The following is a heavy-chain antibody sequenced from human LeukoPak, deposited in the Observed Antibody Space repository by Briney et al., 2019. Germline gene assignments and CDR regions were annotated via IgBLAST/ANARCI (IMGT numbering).Heavy chain of an antibody. CDR2: ISYDGSNK. J-gene: IGHJ5*02. CDR1: GFTFSSYG. CDR3: AKDLHDYGDYPNWFDP. D-gene: IGHD4-17*01. V-gene: IGHV3-30*18. Sequence: GGSLRLSCAASGFTFSSYGMHWVRQAPGKGLEWVAVISYDGSNKYYADSVKGRFTISRDNSKNTLYLQMNSLRAEDTAEYYCAKDLHDYGDYPNWFDPWGQGTLVTVSS.